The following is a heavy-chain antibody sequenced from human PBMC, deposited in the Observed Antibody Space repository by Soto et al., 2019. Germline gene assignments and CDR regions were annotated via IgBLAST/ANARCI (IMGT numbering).Heavy chain of an antibody. CDR1: GFTFSSYG. CDR2: ISYDGSNK. D-gene: IGHD2-21*02. J-gene: IGHJ4*02. CDR3: AKDRVGGGDPETGWEFDY. Sequence: QVQLVESGGGVVQPGRSLRLSCAASGFTFSSYGMHWVRQAPGKGLEWVAVISYDGSNKYYADSVKGRFTISRDNSKNTLYRQVNGLRAEDTAVYYCAKDRVGGGDPETGWEFDYWGQGTLVTVSS. V-gene: IGHV3-30*18.